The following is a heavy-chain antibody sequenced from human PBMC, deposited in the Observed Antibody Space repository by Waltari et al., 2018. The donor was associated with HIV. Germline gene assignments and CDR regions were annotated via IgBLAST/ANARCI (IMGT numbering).Heavy chain of an antibody. CDR3: ATSVESYDFWSGAYYFDY. V-gene: IGHV3-74*01. Sequence: EVQVVESGGGLVQPGGTLRLSCAASGFPFRSYWMHVVRQVPGRGLEWVSRINTDGSSTSYADSVEGRCTISRDNAKNTLFLQLYSLRAEDTAVYYCATSVESYDFWSGAYYFDYWGQGTLVTVSS. D-gene: IGHD3-3*01. CDR1: GFPFRSYW. J-gene: IGHJ4*02. CDR2: INTDGSST.